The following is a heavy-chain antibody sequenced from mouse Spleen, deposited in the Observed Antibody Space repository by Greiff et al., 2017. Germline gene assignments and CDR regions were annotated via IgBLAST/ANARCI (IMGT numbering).Heavy chain of an antibody. CDR1: GYTFTSYW. D-gene: IGHD1-1*01. CDR2: INPSSGYT. Sequence: VQLVESGAELAKPGASVKLSCKASGYTFTSYWMHWVKQRPGQGLEWIGYINPSSGYTKYNQKFKGKATLTADKSSRTAYMQLSSLTYEDSAVYYRARSRTVMFYGAVHYWGQGASGTVSS. CDR3: ARSRTVMFYGAVHY. V-gene: IGHV1-7*01. J-gene: IGHJ4*01.